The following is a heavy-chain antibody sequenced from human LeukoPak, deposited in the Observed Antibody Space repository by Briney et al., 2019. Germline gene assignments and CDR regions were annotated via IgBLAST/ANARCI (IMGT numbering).Heavy chain of an antibody. Sequence: GGSLRLSCAPSRFTFSSYGMHWVRQAPGKGLEWVSFIRYDGNPTYCADSVKGRFTISRDNSKNMVYMHMNSLRVEDTAVYYCGKDFTYGPHHWGQGTLVSVSS. V-gene: IGHV3-30*02. D-gene: IGHD3-10*01. CDR2: IRYDGNPT. J-gene: IGHJ4*02. CDR1: RFTFSSYG. CDR3: GKDFTYGPHH.